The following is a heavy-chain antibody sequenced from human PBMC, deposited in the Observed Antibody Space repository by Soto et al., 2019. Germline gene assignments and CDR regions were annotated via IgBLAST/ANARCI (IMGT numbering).Heavy chain of an antibody. V-gene: IGHV4-39*01. J-gene: IGHJ5*02. CDR3: ATSNWFDP. Sequence: QLQLQESGPGLVKPSETLSLTCTVSGGSISSRGYYWGWIRQPPGKGLEWIGTIYYSGSTYYNPSLKSRVSVSVDTSKYQSCLKLSSVTAADTAVYYCATSNWFDPWGQGTLVTVSS. CDR2: IYYSGST. CDR1: GGSISSRGYY.